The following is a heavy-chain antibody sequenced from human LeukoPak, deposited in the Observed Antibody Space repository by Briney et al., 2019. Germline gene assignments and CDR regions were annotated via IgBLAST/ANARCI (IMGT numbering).Heavy chain of an antibody. D-gene: IGHD5-18*01. V-gene: IGHV1-69*06. CDR2: IIPMSGTV. CDR3: ARETGYAYGRAPLDY. Sequence: SVKVSCTASGGTFSTFGNSWVRQAPGQGLEWMGGIIPMSGTVNNAQKFQGRVTITADKSTGTAYMELSSLRSDDTAVYYCARETGYAYGRAPLDYWGQGTLVTVSS. J-gene: IGHJ4*02. CDR1: GGTFSTFG.